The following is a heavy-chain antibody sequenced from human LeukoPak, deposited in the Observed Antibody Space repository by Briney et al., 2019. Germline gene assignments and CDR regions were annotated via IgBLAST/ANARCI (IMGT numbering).Heavy chain of an antibody. CDR3: TTDSRYYYDSSGYLN. D-gene: IGHD3-22*01. V-gene: IGHV3-15*01. CDR1: GFTFTNAW. J-gene: IGHJ4*02. CDR2: IKSKTDGGTI. Sequence: PGGSLRLSCAASGFTFTNAWMTWVRQAPGTGLEWVGRIKSKTDGGTIDYAAPVKGRFTLSRDDSENTLYLQMNSLKTEDTAVYYCTTDSRYYYDSSGYLNWGQGTLVTVAS.